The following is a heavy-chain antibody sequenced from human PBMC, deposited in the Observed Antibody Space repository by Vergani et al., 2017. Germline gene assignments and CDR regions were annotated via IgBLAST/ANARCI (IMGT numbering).Heavy chain of an antibody. CDR3: ARSHGYCSRTSCYTDNWFDP. V-gene: IGHV5-51*03. CDR2: IYPGDSDT. J-gene: IGHJ5*02. Sequence: EVQLVQSGAEVKKPGESLKISCKGAGYSFTSYWIGWVRQMPGKVLERMGIIYPGDSDTRYSPSFQGQVTISADKSISTSYLQWSSLKASDTAMYYCARSHGYCSRTSCYTDNWFDPWGQGTLVTVSS. D-gene: IGHD2-2*02. CDR1: GYSFTSYW.